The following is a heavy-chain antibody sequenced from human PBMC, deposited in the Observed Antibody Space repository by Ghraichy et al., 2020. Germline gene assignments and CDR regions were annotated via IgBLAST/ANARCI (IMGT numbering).Heavy chain of an antibody. CDR2: IYYSGST. J-gene: IGHJ6*02. D-gene: IGHD6-19*01. V-gene: IGHV4-59*08. CDR3: ARLGGIAVAGVYYYYYYGMDV. Sequence: SQTLSLTCTVSGGSISSYYWSWIRQPPGKGLEWIGYIYYSGSTNYNPSLKSRVTISVDTSKNQFSLKLSSVTAADTAVYYCARLGGIAVAGVYYYYYYGMDVWGQGTTVTVSS. CDR1: GGSISSYY.